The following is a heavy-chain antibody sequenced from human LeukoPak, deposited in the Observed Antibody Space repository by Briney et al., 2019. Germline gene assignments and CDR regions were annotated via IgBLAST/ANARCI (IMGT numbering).Heavy chain of an antibody. CDR2: IYSGGST. CDR3: AKDQAGAILYFDY. Sequence: QTGGSLRLSCAASGFTVSSNYMSWVRQAPGKGLEWVSVIYSGGSTYYADSVKGRFTISRDNSKNTLYLQMSSLRAEDTALYYCAKDQAGAILYFDYWGQGTLVSASS. D-gene: IGHD1-26*01. V-gene: IGHV3-66*01. J-gene: IGHJ4*02. CDR1: GFTVSSNY.